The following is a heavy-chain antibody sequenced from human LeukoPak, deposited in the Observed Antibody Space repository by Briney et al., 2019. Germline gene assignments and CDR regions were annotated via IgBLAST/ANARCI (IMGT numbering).Heavy chain of an antibody. J-gene: IGHJ4*02. CDR3: AKDLRGYSGYDFDY. V-gene: IGHV3-30-3*01. Sequence: PGRSLRLSCAASGFTFSSYAMHWVRQAPGKGLEWVAVISYDGSNKYYADSVKGRFTISRDNSKNTLYLQMNSLRAEDTAVYYCAKDLRGYSGYDFDYWGQGTLVTVSS. CDR2: ISYDGSNK. D-gene: IGHD5-12*01. CDR1: GFTFSSYA.